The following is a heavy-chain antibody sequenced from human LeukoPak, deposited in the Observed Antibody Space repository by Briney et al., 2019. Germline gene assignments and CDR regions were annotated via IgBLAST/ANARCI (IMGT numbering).Heavy chain of an antibody. CDR2: ISGSGGST. D-gene: IGHD3-22*01. CDR3: AKESYDSSGYYSYYDC. Sequence: GGSLRLSCAASGFTFSSYAMSWVRQAPGKGLEWVSAISGSGGSTYYADSVKGRFTISRDNSKNTLYLQMNSLRAEDTAVYYCAKESYDSSGYYSYYDCWGQGTLVTVSS. CDR1: GFTFSSYA. J-gene: IGHJ4*02. V-gene: IGHV3-23*01.